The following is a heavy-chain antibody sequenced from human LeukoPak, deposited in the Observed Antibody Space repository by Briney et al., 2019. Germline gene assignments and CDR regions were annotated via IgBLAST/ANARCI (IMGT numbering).Heavy chain of an antibody. Sequence: PGGSLRLSCAASGFTFSSYSMNWVRQAPGKGLEWVSSISSSSSYIYYADSVKGRFTISRDNAKNSLFLQMTSLRAEDTAVYYCASGCSSTSCYWGQGTLVTVSS. D-gene: IGHD2-2*01. CDR3: ASGCSSTSCY. J-gene: IGHJ4*02. CDR1: GFTFSSYS. CDR2: ISSSSSYI. V-gene: IGHV3-21*01.